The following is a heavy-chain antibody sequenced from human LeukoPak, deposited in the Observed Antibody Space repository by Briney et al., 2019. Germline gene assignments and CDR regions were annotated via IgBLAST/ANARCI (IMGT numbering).Heavy chain of an antibody. CDR3: ANNRWLQSGYSDY. J-gene: IGHJ4*02. V-gene: IGHV3-23*01. Sequence: GGTLRLSCAGSGFSFSTYGMTWVRQAPGKGLEWVSSVSSSGETTYYADSVKGRFTISRDNSKNTLYLQMNSLRAEDTAVYYCANNRWLQSGYSDYWSQGTLVTVSS. CDR2: VSSSGETT. CDR1: GFSFSTYG. D-gene: IGHD5-24*01.